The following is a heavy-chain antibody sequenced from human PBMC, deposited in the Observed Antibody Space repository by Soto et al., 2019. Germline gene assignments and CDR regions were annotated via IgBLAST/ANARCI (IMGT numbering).Heavy chain of an antibody. CDR1: GGSINHYY. J-gene: IGHJ6*02. Sequence: SSETLSLTCTVSGGSINHYYWTWIRQPPGKGLEWMGYIYYSGSTNYNPSLKSRVTISVDTSKNQFSLKLSSVTAADTAVYYCARYPQPPQYYDFWSGYYDYYYYGMDVWGQGTTVTVSS. CDR2: IYYSGST. V-gene: IGHV4-59*01. D-gene: IGHD3-3*01. CDR3: ARYPQPPQYYDFWSGYYDYYYYGMDV.